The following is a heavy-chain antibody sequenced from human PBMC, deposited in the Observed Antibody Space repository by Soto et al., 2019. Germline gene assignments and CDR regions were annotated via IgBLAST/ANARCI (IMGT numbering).Heavy chain of an antibody. CDR1: GGSISSAAYY. Sequence: TLSLTCTVSGGSISSAAYYWSWIRQHPGRGLEWIGYISHSGSTYYNPSLKSRVIISVDTSKNQFSLSLTSVTAADTAVYYCAREYTYGSNFFDCWGQGALVTVSS. J-gene: IGHJ4*02. D-gene: IGHD5-18*01. V-gene: IGHV4-31*03. CDR3: AREYTYGSNFFDC. CDR2: ISHSGST.